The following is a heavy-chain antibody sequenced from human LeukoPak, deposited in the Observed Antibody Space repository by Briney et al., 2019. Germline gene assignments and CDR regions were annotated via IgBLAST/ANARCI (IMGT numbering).Heavy chain of an antibody. CDR1: GFSFKDYW. CDR2: IKQDGSEK. D-gene: IGHD1-1*01. Sequence: GGSLRLSCAASGFSFKDYWMSWVRQAPGKGLEWVANIKQDGSEKYYVDSVKGRFTISRDNAKNSLYLQMNSLRAEDTAVYYCARELVGTTDYWGQGTLVTVSS. J-gene: IGHJ4*02. CDR3: ARELVGTTDY. V-gene: IGHV3-7*01.